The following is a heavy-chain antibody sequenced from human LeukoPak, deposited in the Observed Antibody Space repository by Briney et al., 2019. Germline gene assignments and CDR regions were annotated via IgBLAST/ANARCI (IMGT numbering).Heavy chain of an antibody. CDR1: GYTFTSYD. Sequence: ASVKVSCKASGYTFTSYDINWVRQATGQGLEWMGWMNPNSGNTGYAQKFQGRVTMTRNTSISTAYMELSSLRSEDTAVYYCARARGIVVVPAATRWFDPWGQGTLVTVSS. D-gene: IGHD2-2*01. J-gene: IGHJ5*02. CDR3: ARARGIVVVPAATRWFDP. V-gene: IGHV1-8*02. CDR2: MNPNSGNT.